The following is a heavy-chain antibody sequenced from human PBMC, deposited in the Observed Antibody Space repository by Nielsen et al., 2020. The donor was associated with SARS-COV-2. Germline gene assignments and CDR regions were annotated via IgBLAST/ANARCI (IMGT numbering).Heavy chain of an antibody. CDR1: GFTFSSLW. CDR3: ARDLTFGAYWFDP. CDR2: IKPDGSEK. Sequence: GGSLRLSCAASGFTFSSLWMSWVRQVPGKGLEWVADIKPDGSEKFYVDSVKGRFTISRDNAKNSMSLQMNSLRVEDTAVYYCARDLTFGAYWFDPWSQGTLVTVSS. D-gene: IGHD3/OR15-3a*01. V-gene: IGHV3-7*01. J-gene: IGHJ5*02.